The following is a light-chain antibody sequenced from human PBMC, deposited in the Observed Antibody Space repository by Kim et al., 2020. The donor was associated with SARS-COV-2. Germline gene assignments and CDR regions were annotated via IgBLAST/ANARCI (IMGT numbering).Light chain of an antibody. J-gene: IGLJ3*02. V-gene: IGLV3-19*01. CDR3: NSRDSSGDHVV. CDR1: SLRNYY. Sequence: SSELTQDPAVSVALGQTVRLTCQGDSLRNYYATWYQQRPGQAPVLVLFGKYNRPSGIPDRFSGSGSGNTASLTITGAQAADEADYYCNSRDSSGDHVVFGGGTQLTVL. CDR2: GKY.